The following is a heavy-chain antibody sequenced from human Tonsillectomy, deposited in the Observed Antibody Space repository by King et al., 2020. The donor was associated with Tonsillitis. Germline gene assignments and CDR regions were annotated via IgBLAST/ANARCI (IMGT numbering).Heavy chain of an antibody. CDR1: GFTFSSYG. J-gene: IGHJ4*02. D-gene: IGHD3-10*01. CDR3: ARLVGVRDLCDY. Sequence: VQLVESGGGVVQPGRSLRLSCAASGFTFSSYGMHWVRQAPGKGLEWVAVISYDGSNKYYADSVKGRFTISRDNSKNTLYLQMNSLRAEDTAVYYCARLVGVRDLCDYWGQGTLVTVSS. CDR2: ISYDGSNK. V-gene: IGHV3-33*05.